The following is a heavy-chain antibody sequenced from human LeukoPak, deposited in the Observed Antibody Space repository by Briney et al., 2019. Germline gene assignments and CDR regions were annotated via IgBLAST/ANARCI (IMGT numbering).Heavy chain of an antibody. CDR3: ARGSFGTTYYYDSSGYYSIGY. V-gene: IGHV3-33*01. CDR2: IWYDGSNK. Sequence: GGSLRLSCAASGFTFSSYGMHWVRQAPGKGLEWVAVIWYDGSNKYYADSVKGRFTTSRDNSKNTLYLQMNSLRAEDTAVYYCARGSFGTTYYYDSSGYYSIGYWGQGTLVTVSS. D-gene: IGHD3-22*01. J-gene: IGHJ4*02. CDR1: GFTFSSYG.